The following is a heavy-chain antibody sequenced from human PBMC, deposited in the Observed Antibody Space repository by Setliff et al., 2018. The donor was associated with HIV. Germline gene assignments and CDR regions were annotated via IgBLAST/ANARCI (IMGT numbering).Heavy chain of an antibody. CDR3: ARVPRITTLRNAFDI. D-gene: IGHD3-3*01. CDR1: GGSITSGSYY. J-gene: IGHJ3*02. Sequence: SETLSLTCTVSGGSITSGSYYWSWIRQPAGKGLEWIGHIYYIGNTDYNPSLKSRVTISIDTSKNQFSLKLSSVTAADTAIYYCARVPRITTLRNAFDIWAKGQWSPSPQ. V-gene: IGHV4-61*10. CDR2: IYYIGNT.